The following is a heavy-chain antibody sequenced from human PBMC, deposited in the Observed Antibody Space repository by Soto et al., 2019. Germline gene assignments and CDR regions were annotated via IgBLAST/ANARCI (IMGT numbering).Heavy chain of an antibody. Sequence: PSETLSLTCTVSGGSISSGGYYWSWIRQHPGKGLEWIGYIYYSGSTYYNPSLKGRVTISVDTSKNQFSLKLSSVTAADTAVYYRARVWSTEFGSVDYWGQGTLVTVSS. CDR3: ARVWSTEFGSVDY. V-gene: IGHV4-31*03. CDR1: GGSISSGGYY. D-gene: IGHD2-21*01. CDR2: IYYSGST. J-gene: IGHJ4*02.